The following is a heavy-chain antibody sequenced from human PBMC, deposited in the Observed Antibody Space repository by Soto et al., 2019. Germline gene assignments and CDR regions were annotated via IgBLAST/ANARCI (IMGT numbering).Heavy chain of an antibody. CDR1: GFTFDDYA. Sequence: EVQLVESGGGLVQPGRSLRLSCAASGFTFDDYAMHWVRQAPGKGLEWVSGISWNSGSIGYADSVKGRFTISRDNAKNSLYLQMNSLRAEDTALYYCAKGSGRWLQRVDYWGQGTLVTVSS. J-gene: IGHJ4*02. V-gene: IGHV3-9*01. D-gene: IGHD5-12*01. CDR3: AKGSGRWLQRVDY. CDR2: ISWNSGSI.